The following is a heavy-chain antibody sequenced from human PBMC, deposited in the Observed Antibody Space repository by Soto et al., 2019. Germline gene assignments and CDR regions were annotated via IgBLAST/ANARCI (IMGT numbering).Heavy chain of an antibody. D-gene: IGHD1-1*01. J-gene: IGHJ6*02. V-gene: IGHV4-30-4*01. CDR1: GDSISSADYY. Sequence: SETLSLTCTVSGDSISSADYYWSWIRQTPGKGLEWIGHIFYSGTTYYNPSLKSRLTISVDTSKNHFSLMLTSVTAADTAVYYCARDLWVEPELYYYGMDVWGQVTTVTVSS. CDR2: IFYSGTT. CDR3: ARDLWVEPELYYYGMDV.